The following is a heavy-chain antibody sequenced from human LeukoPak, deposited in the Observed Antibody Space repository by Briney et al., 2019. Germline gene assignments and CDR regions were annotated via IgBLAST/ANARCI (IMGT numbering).Heavy chain of an antibody. D-gene: IGHD3-22*01. V-gene: IGHV3-48*02. Sequence: GGSLRLSCAASGFTFSTYSKNWVRQAPGKGLEWLSYISSSSSTIYYADSVRGRFTISRDNAKNSLYLQMNCLRDDDTAVYYCARDYYDSSGYYSGGCWGQGTLVTVAS. J-gene: IGHJ4*02. CDR3: ARDYYDSSGYYSGGC. CDR2: ISSSSSTI. CDR1: GFTFSTYS.